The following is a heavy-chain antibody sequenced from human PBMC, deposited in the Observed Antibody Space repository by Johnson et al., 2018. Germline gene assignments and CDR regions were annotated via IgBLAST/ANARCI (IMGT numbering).Heavy chain of an antibody. CDR3: ARDPWQNGRMDG. V-gene: IGHV3-33*01. D-gene: IGHD2-8*01. CDR1: GFTFSSYG. CDR2: SWYVGSNK. J-gene: IGHJ6*02. Sequence: QLVHCGGGVVQSGRSLRRSCAASGFTFSSYGMHWVRQAPGKGLEWVAISWYVGSNKYYADSVKGRFTISRDNSKNTLYLQMTSLRAEDTAVYYCARDPWQNGRMDGWGQGTTVTVSS.